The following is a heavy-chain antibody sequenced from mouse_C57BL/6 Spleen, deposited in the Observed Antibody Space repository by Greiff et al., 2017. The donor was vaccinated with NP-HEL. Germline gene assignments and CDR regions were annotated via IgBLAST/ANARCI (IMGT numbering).Heavy chain of an antibody. V-gene: IGHV5-17*01. CDR3: ARLEHDY. CDR2: ISSGSSTN. CDR1: GFTFSDYG. J-gene: IGHJ2*01. Sequence: EVQLVESGGGLVKPGGSLKLSCAASGFTFSDYGMHWVRQAPEKGLEWVAYISSGSSTNYYADTVKGRFTISRDNAKKTLFLQMTSLRSEDTAMYYYARLEHDYWGKGATLTVSS.